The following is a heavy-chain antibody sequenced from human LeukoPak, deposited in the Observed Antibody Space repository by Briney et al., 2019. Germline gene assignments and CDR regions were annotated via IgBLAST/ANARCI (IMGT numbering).Heavy chain of an antibody. J-gene: IGHJ3*02. V-gene: IGHV3-30*18. CDR2: ISYDGSNK. D-gene: IGHD1-26*01. CDR3: AKDHSGSYFDI. CDR1: GGFALSSFV. Sequence: GGSLGLSCVASGGFALSSFVLSWVRQAPGKGLEWVAVISYDGSNKYYADSVKGRFTISRDNSKNTLYLQMNSLRAEDTAVYYCAKDHSGSYFDIWGQGTMVTVSS.